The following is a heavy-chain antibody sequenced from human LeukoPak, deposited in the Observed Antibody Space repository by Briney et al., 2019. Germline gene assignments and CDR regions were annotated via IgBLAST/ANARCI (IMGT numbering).Heavy chain of an antibody. CDR3: ARCLLGYCSSTSCYEGYYYYGMDV. V-gene: IGHV3-48*03. D-gene: IGHD2-2*01. CDR2: ISSSGSTI. CDR1: GFTFSSYE. Sequence: PGGSLRLSCAASGFTFSSYEMNWVRQAPGKGLEWVSYISSSGSTIYYADPVKGRFTISRDNAKNSLYLQMNSLRAEDTAVYYCARCLLGYCSSTSCYEGYYYYGMDVWGQGTTVTVSS. J-gene: IGHJ6*02.